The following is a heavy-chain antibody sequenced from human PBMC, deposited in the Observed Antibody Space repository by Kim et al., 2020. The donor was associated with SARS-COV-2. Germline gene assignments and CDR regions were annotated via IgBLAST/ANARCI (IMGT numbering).Heavy chain of an antibody. D-gene: IGHD6-6*01. CDR2: ISGSGGST. J-gene: IGHJ4*02. V-gene: IGHV3-23*01. CDR3: AKDLVPFWGQLVFGLTGPYYLVF. CDR1: GFTFSSYA. Sequence: GGSLRLSCAASGFTFSSYAMSWVRQAPGKGLEWVSAISGSGGSTYYADSVKGRFTISRDNSKNTLYLQMNSLRAEDTAVYYCAKDLVPFWGQLVFGLTGPYYLVFWRQGTLVTVSS.